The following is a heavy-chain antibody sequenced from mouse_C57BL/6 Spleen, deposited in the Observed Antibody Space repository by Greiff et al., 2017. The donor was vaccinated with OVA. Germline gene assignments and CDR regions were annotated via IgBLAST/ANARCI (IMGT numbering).Heavy chain of an antibody. J-gene: IGHJ3*01. V-gene: IGHV5-17*01. D-gene: IGHD1-2*01. CDR2: ISSGSSTI. Sequence: EVKLMESGGGLVKPGGSLKLSCAASGFTFSDYGMHWVRQAPEKGLEWVAYISSGSSTIYYADTVKGRFTISRDTAKNTLFLQMTSLRSEDTAMYYCARRLILAWFAYWGQGTLVTVSA. CDR1: GFTFSDYG. CDR3: ARRLILAWFAY.